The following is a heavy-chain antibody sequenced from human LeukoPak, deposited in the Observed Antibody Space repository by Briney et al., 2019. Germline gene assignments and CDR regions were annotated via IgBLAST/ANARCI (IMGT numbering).Heavy chain of an antibody. CDR2: IGWNSGSI. CDR3: AKDRREYYSSGSYDY. D-gene: IGHD3-10*01. J-gene: IGHJ4*02. Sequence: PGGSLRLSCAASGFTFSSYAMSWVRQAPGKGLEWVPGIGWNSGSIGYADSVKGRFTISRDNAKNSLYLQMNSLRAEDTALYYCAKDRREYYSSGSYDYWGQGTLVTVSS. V-gene: IGHV3-9*01. CDR1: GFTFSSYA.